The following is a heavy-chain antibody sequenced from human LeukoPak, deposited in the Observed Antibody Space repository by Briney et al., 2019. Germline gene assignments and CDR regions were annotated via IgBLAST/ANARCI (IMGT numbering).Heavy chain of an antibody. CDR3: AKEDPGAFARGDY. J-gene: IGHJ4*02. CDR2: IRYDGNNK. CDR1: GFTFSSYG. V-gene: IGHV3-30*02. D-gene: IGHD2-21*01. Sequence: PGGSLRLSCAASGFTFSSYGMHWVRQAPGKGLEWVAFIRYDGNNKYYADSVKGRFTISRDNSKNTLYLQMNSLRAEDTAVYYCAKEDPGAFARGDYWGQGTLVTVSS.